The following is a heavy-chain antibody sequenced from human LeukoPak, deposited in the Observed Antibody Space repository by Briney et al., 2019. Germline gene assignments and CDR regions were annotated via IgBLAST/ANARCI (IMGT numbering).Heavy chain of an antibody. CDR3: ANDLIKYSSSSTNCFDP. V-gene: IGHV1-69*05. J-gene: IGHJ5*02. D-gene: IGHD6-6*01. CDR2: IIPIFGTA. CDR1: GGTFSSYA. Sequence: ASVKVSCKASGGTFSSYAISWVRQAPGQGPEWMGRIIPIFGTANYAQKFQGRVTITTDESTSTAYMELSSLRSEDTAVYYCANDLIKYSSSSTNCFDPWSQGTLVTVSS.